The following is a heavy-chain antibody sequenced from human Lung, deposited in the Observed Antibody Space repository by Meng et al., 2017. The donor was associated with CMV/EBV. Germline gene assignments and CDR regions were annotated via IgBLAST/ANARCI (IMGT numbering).Heavy chain of an antibody. CDR1: GFTVSSNS. CDR3: SRNNCSSNSCYSLYYYGMDV. J-gene: IGHJ6*02. Sequence: GEXXTISCAASGFTVSSNSMSWVRQAPGKGLEWVSVIYSGGSTYYADSVKGRFTISRDNSKNTLYLQMNSLRAEDTAVYYCSRNNCSSNSCYSLYYYGMDVWXQGTTVTVSS. D-gene: IGHD2-2*01. V-gene: IGHV3-53*01. CDR2: IYSGGST.